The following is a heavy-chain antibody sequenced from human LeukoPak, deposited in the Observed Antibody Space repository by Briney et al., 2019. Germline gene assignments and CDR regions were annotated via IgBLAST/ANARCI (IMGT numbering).Heavy chain of an antibody. CDR1: DGSISSYY. D-gene: IGHD3-10*01. CDR2: IYYSGST. CDR3: ARDLRRRGFDY. J-gene: IGHJ4*02. V-gene: IGHV4-59*01. Sequence: PSETLSLTCTVSDGSISSYYWSWIRQPPGKGLEWIGYIYYSGSTNYNPSLKSRVTISVDTSKNQFSLKLSSVTAADTAVYYCARDLRRRGFDYWGQGTLVTVSS.